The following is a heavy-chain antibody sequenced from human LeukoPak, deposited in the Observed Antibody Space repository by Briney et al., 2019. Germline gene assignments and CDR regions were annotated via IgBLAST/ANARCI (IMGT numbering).Heavy chain of an antibody. V-gene: IGHV3-30-3*01. J-gene: IGHJ4*02. D-gene: IGHD1-26*01. CDR3: ARTLGALEN. CDR1: GFTFSSYA. CDR2: ISYDGSNK. Sequence: PGGSLRLSCAASGFTFSSYAMHWVRQAPGKGLEWVAVISYDGSNKYYADSVKGRFTISRDNSKNTLYLQMNSLRAEDTAVYYCARTLGALENWGQGTLVTVSS.